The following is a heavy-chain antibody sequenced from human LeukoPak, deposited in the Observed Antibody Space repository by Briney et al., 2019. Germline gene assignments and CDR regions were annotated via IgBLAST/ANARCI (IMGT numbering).Heavy chain of an antibody. CDR3: ARDRTGSNWDKGRPDTFDI. CDR1: GFTFNTYS. V-gene: IGHV3-21*01. CDR2: ISSVSGYI. D-gene: IGHD1/OR15-1a*01. J-gene: IGHJ3*02. Sequence: GGSLRLSCAASGFTFNTYSMNWVRQAPGKGLEWVSCISSVSGYIYYADSVKGRFTISRDNAKNTLYLQMNSLRAEDTAVYYCARDRTGSNWDKGRPDTFDIWGQGTMVTVSS.